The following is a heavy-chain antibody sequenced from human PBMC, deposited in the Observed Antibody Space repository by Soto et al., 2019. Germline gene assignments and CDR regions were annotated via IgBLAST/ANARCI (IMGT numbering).Heavy chain of an antibody. CDR2: ISAYNGNT. CDR3: AIDPWGGYSYGELDY. V-gene: IGHV1-18*04. CDR1: GYTFTSYG. D-gene: IGHD5-18*01. Sequence: QVQLVQSGAEVKKPGASVKVSCKASGYTFTSYGISWVRQAPGQGLEWMGWISAYNGNTNYAQKLQGRVTMTTDTSTSTAYMELRSLRSDDTAVYYCAIDPWGGYSYGELDYWGQGTLVTVSS. J-gene: IGHJ4*02.